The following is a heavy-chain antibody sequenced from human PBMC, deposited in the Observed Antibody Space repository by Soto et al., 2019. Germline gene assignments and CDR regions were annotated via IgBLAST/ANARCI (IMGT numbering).Heavy chain of an antibody. D-gene: IGHD3-3*01. CDR1: GFTFSSYA. J-gene: IGHJ5*02. V-gene: IGHV3-23*01. Sequence: PGVSLRLSCSASGFTFSSYAMSWVRQAPGKGLEWVSAISGSGGSTYYADSVKGRFTISRDNSKNTLYLQMNSLRAEDTAVYYCAKDRAYYDFPVPNWFDPWGQGTLVTVSS. CDR2: ISGSGGST. CDR3: AKDRAYYDFPVPNWFDP.